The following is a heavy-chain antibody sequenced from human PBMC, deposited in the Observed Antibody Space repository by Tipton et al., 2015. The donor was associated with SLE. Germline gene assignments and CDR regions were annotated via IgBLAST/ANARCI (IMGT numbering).Heavy chain of an antibody. CDR1: GGSISSFC. Sequence: LRLSCTVSGGSISSFCWSWIRQPPGKGLEWIGYIYYSGSTNYNPSLKSRVTISVDTSKNQFSLKLSSVTAADTAVYYCARDHLPGGCYYYMDVWGKGTTVTVSS. J-gene: IGHJ6*03. CDR2: IYYSGST. CDR3: ARDHLPGGCYYYMDV. V-gene: IGHV4-59*01. D-gene: IGHD3-10*01.